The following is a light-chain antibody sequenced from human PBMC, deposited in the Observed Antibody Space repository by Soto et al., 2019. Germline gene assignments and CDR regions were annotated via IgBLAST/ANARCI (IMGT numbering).Light chain of an antibody. J-gene: IGKJ1*01. Sequence: DIQMTQSPSSLSASVGDRVTITCRASQSISSYLNWYQQKPGKAPKLLTYAASSLQSGVPSRFSGSGSGTDFTLTISSLQPEDFATYYCQQSYSTPGQFGQGTKVEIK. CDR1: QSISSY. CDR2: AAS. CDR3: QQSYSTPGQ. V-gene: IGKV1-39*01.